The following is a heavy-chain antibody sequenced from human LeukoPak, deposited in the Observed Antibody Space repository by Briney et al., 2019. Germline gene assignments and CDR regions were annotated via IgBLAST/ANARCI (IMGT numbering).Heavy chain of an antibody. J-gene: IGHJ4*02. CDR1: GFTFSSYG. D-gene: IGHD4-17*01. V-gene: IGHV3-23*01. CDR2: ISGSGGST. Sequence: GGSLRLSCAASGFTFSSYGMSWVRQAPGKGLEWVSAISGSGGSTYYADSVKGRFTISRDNSKNTLYLQMNSLRAEDTAVYYCAKSLGSVTTTADYWGQGTLVTVSS. CDR3: AKSLGSVTTTADY.